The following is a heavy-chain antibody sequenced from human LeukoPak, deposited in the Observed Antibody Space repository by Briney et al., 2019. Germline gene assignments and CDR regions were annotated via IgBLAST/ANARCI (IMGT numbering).Heavy chain of an antibody. V-gene: IGHV3-30-3*01. Sequence: GGSLRLSCAASGFTFSSYAMHWVRQAPGKGLEWVAVISYDGSNKYYADSVKGRFTISRDNSKNTLYLQMNSLRAEDTAVYYCARGLYDSSGYYYLDDAFDIWGQGTVVTVSS. J-gene: IGHJ3*02. D-gene: IGHD3-22*01. CDR1: GFTFSSYA. CDR3: ARGLYDSSGYYYLDDAFDI. CDR2: ISYDGSNK.